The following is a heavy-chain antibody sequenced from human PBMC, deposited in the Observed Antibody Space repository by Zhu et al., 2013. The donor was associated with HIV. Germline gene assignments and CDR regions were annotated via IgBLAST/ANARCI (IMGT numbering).Heavy chain of an antibody. Sequence: QVQLVQSGAEVKKPGSSVKVSCKASGGTFSSYAISWVRQAPGQGLEWMGGIIPIFGTANYAQKFQGRVTITADESTSTAYMELSSLRSEDTAVYYCARDEVMVRGVNYYYYGMDVWGQGTTVTVSS. CDR1: GGTFSSYA. CDR3: ARDEVMVRGVNYYYYGMDV. V-gene: IGHV1-69*01. J-gene: IGHJ6*02. CDR2: IIPIFGTA. D-gene: IGHD3-10*01.